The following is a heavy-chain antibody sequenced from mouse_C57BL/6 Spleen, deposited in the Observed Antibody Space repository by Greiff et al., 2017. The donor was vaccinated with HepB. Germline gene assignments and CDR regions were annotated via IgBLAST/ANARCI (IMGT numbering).Heavy chain of an antibody. CDR2: ISSGSSTI. J-gene: IGHJ3*01. V-gene: IGHV5-17*01. Sequence: EVKVVESGGGLVKPGGSLKLSCAASGFTFSDYGMHWVRQAPEKGLEWVAYISSGSSTIYYADTVKGRFTISRDNAKNPLFLQMTSLRSEDTAMYYCARPGFAYWGQGTLVTVSA. CDR1: GFTFSDYG. CDR3: ARPGFAY.